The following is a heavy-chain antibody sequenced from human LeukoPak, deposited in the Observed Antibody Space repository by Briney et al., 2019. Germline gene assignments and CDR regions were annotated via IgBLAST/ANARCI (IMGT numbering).Heavy chain of an antibody. V-gene: IGHV4-39*01. CDR3: ARIVGALRDAFDI. J-gene: IGHJ3*02. CDR1: GGSISSSSYY. CDR2: IYYSGST. Sequence: SETLSLTCTVSGGSISSSSYYWGWIRQPPGKGLEWIGSIYYSGSTYYNPSLKSRVTISVDTSKNQFSLKLSSVTAADTAVYYCARIVGALRDAFDIWGQGTMVTVSS. D-gene: IGHD1-26*01.